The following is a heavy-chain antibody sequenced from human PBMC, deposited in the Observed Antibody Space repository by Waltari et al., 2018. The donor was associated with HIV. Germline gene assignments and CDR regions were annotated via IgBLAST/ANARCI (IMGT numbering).Heavy chain of an antibody. D-gene: IGHD5-18*01. CDR2: IYTSGGT. V-gene: IGHV4-61*02. CDR3: ARRGIQLWFYAFDI. Sequence: VQLQESGPGLVKPSQTLSLTCTVSGGSISSGSYYWSWIRQPAGKGLKWIGRIYTSGGTNYNPSLKSRVTISVDTSKNQFSLKLSSVTAADTAVYYCARRGIQLWFYAFDIWGQGTMVTVSS. J-gene: IGHJ3*02. CDR1: GGSISSGSYY.